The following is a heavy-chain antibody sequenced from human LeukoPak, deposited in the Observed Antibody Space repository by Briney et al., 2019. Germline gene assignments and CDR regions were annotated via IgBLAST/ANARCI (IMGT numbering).Heavy chain of an antibody. CDR1: GGTFSSYA. J-gene: IGHJ5*02. D-gene: IGHD1-26*01. Sequence: EASVKVSCKASGGTFSSYAISWVRQAPGQGLEWMGGIIPIFGTANYAQKFQGRVTITADESTSTAYMELSSLRSEDTAVYYCAGLVVGATTSYNWFDPWGQGTLVTVSS. CDR3: AGLVVGATTSYNWFDP. V-gene: IGHV1-69*13. CDR2: IIPIFGTA.